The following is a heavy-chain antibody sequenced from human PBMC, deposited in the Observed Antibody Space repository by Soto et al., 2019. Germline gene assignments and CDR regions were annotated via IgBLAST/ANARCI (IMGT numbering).Heavy chain of an antibody. J-gene: IGHJ5*02. CDR2: IIPIFGTA. CDR1: GGTFSSYA. V-gene: IGHV1-69*12. CDR3: AREAEGEGWVDP. Sequence: QVQLVQSGAEVKKPGSSVKVSCKASGGTFSSYAISWVRQAPGQGLEWMGGIIPIFGTANYAQKFQGRVTIAADESTGPAYKELSSRRSEDTAEYYCAREAEGEGWVDPWGQGTLVTVSS. D-gene: IGHD3-16*01.